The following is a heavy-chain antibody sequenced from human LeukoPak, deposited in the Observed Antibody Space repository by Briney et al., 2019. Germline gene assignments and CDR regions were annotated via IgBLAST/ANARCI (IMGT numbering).Heavy chain of an antibody. CDR2: IYYSGST. J-gene: IGHJ4*02. D-gene: IGHD6-6*01. CDR3: ATIIARPGGMGYFDY. CDR1: GDSISSYY. V-gene: IGHV4-59*05. Sequence: SETLSLTCTVSGDSISSYYWGWIRQPPGKGLEWIGSIYYSGSTYYNPSLKSRVTISVDPSKNHFSLKLSSVTAADTAVYYCATIIARPGGMGYFDYWGQGTLVTVSS.